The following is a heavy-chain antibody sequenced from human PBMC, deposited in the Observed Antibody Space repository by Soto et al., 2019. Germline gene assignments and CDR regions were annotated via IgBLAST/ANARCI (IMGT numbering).Heavy chain of an antibody. CDR3: TRVGYSNYDTDVFDY. D-gene: IGHD4-4*01. CDR1: DSSLTSYY. J-gene: IGHJ4*02. Sequence: SETLSLTCTVSDSSLTSYYWSWIRQPPGKGLQWIGNVYYNGSTNYNPSLKSRVTISIDTSRIQFSLRLNSVTAADTAIYYCTRVGYSNYDTDVFDYCGQGTRVTVSS. CDR2: VYYNGST. V-gene: IGHV4-59*01.